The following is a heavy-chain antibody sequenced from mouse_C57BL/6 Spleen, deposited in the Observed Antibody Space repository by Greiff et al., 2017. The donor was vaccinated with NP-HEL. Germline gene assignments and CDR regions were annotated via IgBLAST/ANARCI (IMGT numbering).Heavy chain of an antibody. CDR2: IYPGGGDT. D-gene: IGHD1-1*01. J-gene: IGHJ4*01. Sequence: QVQLQQSGPELVKPGASVKISCKASGYAFSSSWMNWVKQRPGKGLEWIGRIYPGGGDTNYTGTFKGQATLTADKSSSTAYMQLRSLTSEDSAVYFCARRYYASSYVWAMDYWGQGTSVTVSS. V-gene: IGHV1-82*01. CDR3: ARRYYASSYVWAMDY. CDR1: GYAFSSSW.